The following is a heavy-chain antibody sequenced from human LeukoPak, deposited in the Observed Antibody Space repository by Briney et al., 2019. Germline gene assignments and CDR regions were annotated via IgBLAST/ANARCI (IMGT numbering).Heavy chain of an antibody. CDR3: AELGITMIGGV. J-gene: IGHJ6*04. CDR1: GFTFSTYA. D-gene: IGHD3-10*02. Sequence: PEGSLRLSCAASGFTFSTYAMTWVRQAPGKGLEWVSLISGTGGSTYYADSVKGRFTISRDNSKNTLYLQMNSLRAEDTAVYYCAELGITMIGGVWGKGTTVTISS. V-gene: IGHV3-23*01. CDR2: ISGTGGST.